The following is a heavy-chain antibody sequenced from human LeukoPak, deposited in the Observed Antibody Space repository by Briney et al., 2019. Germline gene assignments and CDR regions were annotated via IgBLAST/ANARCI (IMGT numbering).Heavy chain of an antibody. CDR1: GGTTSSKY. CDR2: IYYSGNT. CDR3: ARAVIYYGGKRSLGYLDY. Sequence: PSETLSLTCTVSGGTTSSKYWSWVRQPPGKGLEWIGYIYYSGNTNYNPSLKSRVTISVDTSKNQFSLRLSSVTAADTAVYYGARAVIYYGGKRSLGYLDYWGQGTLVTVSS. D-gene: IGHD4-23*01. V-gene: IGHV4-59*01. J-gene: IGHJ4*02.